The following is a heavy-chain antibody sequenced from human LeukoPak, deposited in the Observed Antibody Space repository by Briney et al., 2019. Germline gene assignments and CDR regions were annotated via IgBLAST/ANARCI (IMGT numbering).Heavy chain of an antibody. CDR2: IYYSGRT. CDR3: VRISMITASLGTPLDY. D-gene: IGHD1-20*01. CDR1: GDSIGNSLYY. Sequence: PSETLSLTCNVSGDSIGNSLYYWGWIRQSPGKGLEWIGNIYYSGRTYYNPSLKSRVTISIDTSKDQFFLKLNSVTAADTAVYYCVRISMITASLGTPLDYWGQGTLVIVSS. J-gene: IGHJ4*02. V-gene: IGHV4-39*07.